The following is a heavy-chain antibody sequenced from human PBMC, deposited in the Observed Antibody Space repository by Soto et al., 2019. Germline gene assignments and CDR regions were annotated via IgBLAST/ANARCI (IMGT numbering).Heavy chain of an antibody. CDR3: AKAKVPYSSATGVGY. CDR1: GFTFSSYA. D-gene: IGHD6-25*01. J-gene: IGHJ4*02. CDR2: ISGSGGST. Sequence: GGSLRLSCAASGFTFSSYAMSWVRQAPGKGLEWVSAISGSGGSTYYADSGKGRFTISRDNSKNTLYLQLNSLRAEDTAVYYCAKAKVPYSSATGVGYWGQGTLVTVSS. V-gene: IGHV3-23*01.